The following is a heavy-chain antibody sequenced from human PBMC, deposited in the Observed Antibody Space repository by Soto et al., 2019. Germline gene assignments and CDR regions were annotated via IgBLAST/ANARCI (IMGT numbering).Heavy chain of an antibody. V-gene: IGHV3-21*01. D-gene: IGHD3-9*01. J-gene: IGHJ4*02. CDR1: GFTFSSYS. CDR2: ISSSNNYI. Sequence: EVQLVESGGGLVQPGGSLRLSCAASGFTFSSYSMNWVRQAPGKGLEWVSSISSSNNYIYYADSVKGRFTISRDNAKNSLYLQMNSLRAEDTAVYYCARVGQYDILTGYPYFFDYWGQGTLVTVSS. CDR3: ARVGQYDILTGYPYFFDY.